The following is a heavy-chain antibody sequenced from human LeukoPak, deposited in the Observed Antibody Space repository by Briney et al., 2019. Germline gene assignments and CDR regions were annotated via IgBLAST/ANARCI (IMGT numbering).Heavy chain of an antibody. V-gene: IGHV3-48*03. Sequence: GGSLRLSCAASGFTFSSYEMNWVCQAPGKGLEWVSYISSSGSTIYYADSVKGRFTISRDNAKNSLYLQMNSLRAEDTAVYYCARASYGQFFDYWGQGTLVTVSS. D-gene: IGHD5-18*01. CDR3: ARASYGQFFDY. CDR1: GFTFSSYE. CDR2: ISSSGSTI. J-gene: IGHJ4*02.